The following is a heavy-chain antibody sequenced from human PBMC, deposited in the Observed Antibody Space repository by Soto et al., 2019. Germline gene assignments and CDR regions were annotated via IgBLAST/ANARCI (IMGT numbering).Heavy chain of an antibody. Sequence: PSETLSLTCTVSGGSISSGDYYWSWIRQPPGKGLVWIGYIYYSGSTYYNPSLKSRVTISVDTSKNQFSLKLSSVTAADTAVYYCARVRTMVRGVIVAPDYGMDVWGQGTTVTVSS. CDR3: ARVRTMVRGVIVAPDYGMDV. CDR1: GGSISSGDYY. V-gene: IGHV4-30-4*01. D-gene: IGHD3-10*01. CDR2: IYYSGST. J-gene: IGHJ6*02.